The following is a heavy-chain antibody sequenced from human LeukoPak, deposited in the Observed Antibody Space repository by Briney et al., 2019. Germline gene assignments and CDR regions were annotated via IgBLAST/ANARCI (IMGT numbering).Heavy chain of an antibody. CDR2: IYSGGST. V-gene: IGHV3-66*01. CDR3: ASERITMVRGVFDY. J-gene: IGHJ4*02. CDR1: GFTVSSNY. Sequence: GGSLRLSCAASGFTVSSNYMSWVRQAPGKGLEWVSVIYSGGSTYYADSVKGGFTISRDNSKNTLYLQMNSLRAEDTAVYYCASERITMVRGVFDYWGQGTLVTVSS. D-gene: IGHD3-10*01.